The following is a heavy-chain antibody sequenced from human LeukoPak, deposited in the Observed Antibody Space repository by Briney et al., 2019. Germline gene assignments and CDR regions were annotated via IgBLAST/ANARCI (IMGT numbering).Heavy chain of an antibody. CDR1: GCTFTTYV. D-gene: IGHD3-9*01. V-gene: IGHV1-18*01. CDR2: INAHSGST. Sequence: GAAVNVTFKSSGCTFTTYVISWVRQPPGQGLEWMGWINAHSGSTHFAQNLQGRVTFTTHTSTRTAYMEVRSMRSDDTEVYYCARSHYDLLSASGNNWFDPWGQGTLVTVSS. CDR3: ARSHYDLLSASGNNWFDP. J-gene: IGHJ5*02.